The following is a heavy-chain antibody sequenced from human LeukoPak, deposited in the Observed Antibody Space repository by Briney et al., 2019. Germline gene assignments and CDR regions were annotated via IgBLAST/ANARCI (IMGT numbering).Heavy chain of an antibody. CDR1: GGTFSSYA. J-gene: IGHJ4*02. D-gene: IGHD6-13*01. V-gene: IGHV1-69*13. CDR2: IIPIFGTA. Sequence: SVKVSCKASGGTFSSYAISWVRQAPGQGLEWMGGIIPIFGTANYAQKFQGRVTITADESTSTAYMELSSLRSEDTAVYYCARDGYSEGPGNYWGQGTLVTVSS. CDR3: ARDGYSEGPGNY.